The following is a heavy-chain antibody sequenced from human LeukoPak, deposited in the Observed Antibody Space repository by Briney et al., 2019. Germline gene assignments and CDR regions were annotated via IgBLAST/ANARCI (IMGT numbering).Heavy chain of an antibody. CDR3: ARFQGGYYYYMDV. V-gene: IGHV3-7*01. Sequence: GGSLRLSCAASGFTFSSYWMSWVRQAPGKGLEWVANIKQDGSEKYYVDSVKGRFTISRDNAKNSLYLQMNSLRAEDTAVYYCARFQGGYYYYMDVWGKGTTVTVSS. D-gene: IGHD3-16*01. CDR1: GFTFSSYW. CDR2: IKQDGSEK. J-gene: IGHJ6*03.